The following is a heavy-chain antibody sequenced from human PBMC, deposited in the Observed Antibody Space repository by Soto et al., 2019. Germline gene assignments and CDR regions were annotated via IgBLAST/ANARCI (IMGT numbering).Heavy chain of an antibody. CDR1: GASISGFY. Sequence: SETLSLTCTVSGASISGFYWSWIRQPAGKGLEWIGRIYTSGSTNYNPSLKSRVTMSVDTSKNQFSLKLSSVTAADTAVYYCARDHVPYCSSTSCYTNWFDPWGQGTLVTVSS. CDR3: ARDHVPYCSSTSCYTNWFDP. V-gene: IGHV4-4*07. D-gene: IGHD2-2*02. J-gene: IGHJ5*02. CDR2: IYTSGST.